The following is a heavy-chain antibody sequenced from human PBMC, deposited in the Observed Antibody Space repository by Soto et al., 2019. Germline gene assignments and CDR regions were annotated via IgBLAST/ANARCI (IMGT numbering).Heavy chain of an antibody. J-gene: IGHJ6*02. CDR3: AREGVAAPYYYYGMDV. D-gene: IGHD2-15*01. Sequence: SETLSLTXTVSGDSIRSYYWSWIRQPPGKGLEWIGYISYTGSTHYNPSLKSRVTISADTSKNQFSLKLSSVTTADTALYYCAREGVAAPYYYYGMDVWGQGSTVTVSS. CDR2: ISYTGST. CDR1: GDSIRSYY. V-gene: IGHV4-59*01.